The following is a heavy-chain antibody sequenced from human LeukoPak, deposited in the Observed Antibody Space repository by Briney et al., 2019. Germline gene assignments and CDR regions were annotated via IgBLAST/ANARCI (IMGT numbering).Heavy chain of an antibody. Sequence: PGRSLRLSCAASGFTFSSYGMHWVRQAPGKGLEWVAVIWYDGSNKYYADSVKGRFTISRDNSKNTLYLQMNSLRAEDTAVYYCAREHSGYDPFIDYWGQGTLVTVSS. CDR1: GFTFSSYG. CDR3: AREHSGYDPFIDY. CDR2: IWYDGSNK. V-gene: IGHV3-33*01. J-gene: IGHJ4*02. D-gene: IGHD5-12*01.